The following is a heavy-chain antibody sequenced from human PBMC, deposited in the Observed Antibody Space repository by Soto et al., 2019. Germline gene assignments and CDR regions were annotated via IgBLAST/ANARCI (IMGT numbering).Heavy chain of an antibody. V-gene: IGHV5-51*01. CDR2: IYPGDSDT. CDR1: GYSFTSYW. CDR3: GRQWEGSGSYYYYYGMDV. Sequence: PGESLKISCKGSGYSFTSYWIGWVRQMPGKGLEWMGIIYPGDSDTRYSPSFQGQVTISADKSISTAYLQWSSLKASDTAMYYCGRQWEGSGSYYYYYGMDVWGQGTTVTVSS. D-gene: IGHD1-26*01. J-gene: IGHJ6*02.